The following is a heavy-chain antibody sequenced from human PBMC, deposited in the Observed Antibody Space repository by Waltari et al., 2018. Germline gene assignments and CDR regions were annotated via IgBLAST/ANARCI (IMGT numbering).Heavy chain of an antibody. CDR2: IYHSGRT. J-gene: IGHJ3*02. D-gene: IGHD4-17*01. CDR3: ARGDDYGDLDAFDI. CDR1: GGSISSKNW. V-gene: IGHV4-4*02. Sequence: QVQLQESGPGLVKPSGTLSLTCAVSGGSISSKNWWSWVRQPPGKGLEWIGEIYHSGRTNYHPSLKSRVTISVDKSKNHFSVKVSSVTAADTAVYYCARGDDYGDLDAFDIWGQGTMVTVSS.